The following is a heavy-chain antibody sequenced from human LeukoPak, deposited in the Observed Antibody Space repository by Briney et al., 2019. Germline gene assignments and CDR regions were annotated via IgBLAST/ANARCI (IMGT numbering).Heavy chain of an antibody. Sequence: GGSLRLSCAASGFTFSNYVMHWVRQAPGKGLEWVSGIVGSGISTKYADSVKGRFTMSRDNSKNMLYLQMDSLRAEDTAVYFCSKRETASNSKYFDYWGQGTLVTVSS. CDR3: SKRETASNSKYFDY. V-gene: IGHV3-23*01. CDR1: GFTFSNYV. D-gene: IGHD4-23*01. J-gene: IGHJ4*02. CDR2: IVGSGIST.